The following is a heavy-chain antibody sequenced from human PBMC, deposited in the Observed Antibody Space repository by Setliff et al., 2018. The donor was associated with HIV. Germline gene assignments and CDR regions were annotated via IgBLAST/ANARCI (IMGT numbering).Heavy chain of an antibody. CDR3: AKGRGEYYYDSSGYWSCHY. D-gene: IGHD3-22*01. Sequence: GGSLRLSCAASGFTFSSYAMSWVRQAPGKGLEWVSAISGSGGSTYYADSVKGRFTISRDNSKNTLYLQMNSLRAEDTAVYYCAKGRGEYYYDSSGYWSCHYWGQGTLVTVSS. CDR2: ISGSGGST. CDR1: GFTFSSYA. V-gene: IGHV3-23*01. J-gene: IGHJ4*02.